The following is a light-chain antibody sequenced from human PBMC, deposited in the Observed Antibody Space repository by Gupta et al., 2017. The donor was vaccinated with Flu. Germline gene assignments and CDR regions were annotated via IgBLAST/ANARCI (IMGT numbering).Light chain of an antibody. Sequence: QSALPQPPSASGSPGQPVTLSCTGTSSDVGGYNYVSWYQQHPGKAPKLIIYEVNKRPSGVPDRFSGSKSGNTATLTVSGLLAEDEADYYCCSYGGSKFFGGGTKLTVL. CDR2: EVN. CDR3: CSYGGSKF. V-gene: IGLV2-8*01. J-gene: IGLJ2*01. CDR1: SSDVGGYNY.